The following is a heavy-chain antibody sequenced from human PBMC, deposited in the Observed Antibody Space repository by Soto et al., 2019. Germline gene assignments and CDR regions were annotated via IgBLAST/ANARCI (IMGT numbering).Heavy chain of an antibody. J-gene: IGHJ3*02. CDR1: GDSVSSNSAA. CDR2: TYYRSKWYN. CDR3: ARERGVLSEAFDI. V-gene: IGHV6-1*01. Sequence: QVQLQQSGPGLVKPSQTLSLTCAISGDSVSSNSAAWNWLRQSPSRGLEWLGRTYYRSKWYNDYVVSVKSRITINPHTSKNQFSLQLNSVTPEDTAVDYCARERGVLSEAFDIWGQGTVVTVSS. D-gene: IGHD3-10*01.